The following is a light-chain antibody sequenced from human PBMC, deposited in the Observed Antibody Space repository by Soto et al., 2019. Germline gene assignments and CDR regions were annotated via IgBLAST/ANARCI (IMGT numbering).Light chain of an antibody. J-gene: IGLJ2*01. CDR1: RNDVGAYKY. CDR3: SSYAGTYTFDVV. CDR2: DVS. Sequence: QSALTQPRSVSGSPGQSVTISCTGTRNDVGAYKYVSWYQQHPGTAPKLMIYDVSKRPSGVPDRFSGSKSGNTASLTISGLQAEDEADYYCSSYAGTYTFDVVFGGGTQLTVL. V-gene: IGLV2-11*01.